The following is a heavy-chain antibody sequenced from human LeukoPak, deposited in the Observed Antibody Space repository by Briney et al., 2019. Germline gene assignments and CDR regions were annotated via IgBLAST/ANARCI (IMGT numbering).Heavy chain of an antibody. CDR1: GFTFASYA. D-gene: IGHD6-19*01. CDR3: AKEGDSSYFDY. J-gene: IGHJ4*02. CDR2: IWYDGSNK. Sequence: GSLRLSCAASGFTFASYAMTWVRQAPGKGLEWVAVIWYDGSNKYYADSVKGRFTISRDNSKNTLYLQMNSLRAEDTAVYYCAKEGDSSYFDYWGQGTLVTISS. V-gene: IGHV3-33*06.